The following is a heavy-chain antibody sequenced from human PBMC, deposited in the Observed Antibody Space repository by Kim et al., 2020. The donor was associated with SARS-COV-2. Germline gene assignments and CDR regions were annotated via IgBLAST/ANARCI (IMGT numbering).Heavy chain of an antibody. CDR2: IWYDGSNK. Sequence: GGSLRLSCAAPGFTFSSYGMHWVRQAPGKGLEWVAVIWYDGSNKYYADSVKGRFTISRDNSKNTLYLQMNSLRAEDTAVYYCARDQGYCSSTSCYGFDYWGQGTLVTVSS. J-gene: IGHJ4*02. V-gene: IGHV3-33*01. CDR3: ARDQGYCSSTSCYGFDY. D-gene: IGHD2-2*01. CDR1: GFTFSSYG.